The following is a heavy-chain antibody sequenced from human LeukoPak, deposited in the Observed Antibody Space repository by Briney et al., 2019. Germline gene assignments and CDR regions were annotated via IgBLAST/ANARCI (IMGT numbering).Heavy chain of an antibody. D-gene: IGHD2-2*02. Sequence: PSETLSLTXTVSGGSISSSSYYWGWISQPPGKGLEWIGSIYYSGSTYYNPSLKSRVTISVDTSKNQFSLKLSSVTAADTAVYYCARQDIVVVPAAINYWGQGTLVTVSS. J-gene: IGHJ4*02. CDR2: IYYSGST. V-gene: IGHV4-39*01. CDR3: ARQDIVVVPAAINY. CDR1: GGSISSSSYY.